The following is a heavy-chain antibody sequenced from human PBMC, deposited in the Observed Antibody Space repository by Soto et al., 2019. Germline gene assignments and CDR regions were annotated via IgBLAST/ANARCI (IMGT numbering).Heavy chain of an antibody. J-gene: IGHJ4*02. CDR2: ISYDGSNK. CDR1: GFTFSSYA. D-gene: IGHD3-22*01. Sequence: GGSLRLSCAASGFTFSSYAMHWVRQAPGKGLEWVAVISYDGSNKYYADSVKGRFTISRDNSKNTLYLQMNSLRAEDTAVYYCARDRYDYYDSSGFFGYWGQGTLVTVSS. V-gene: IGHV3-30-3*01. CDR3: ARDRYDYYDSSGFFGY.